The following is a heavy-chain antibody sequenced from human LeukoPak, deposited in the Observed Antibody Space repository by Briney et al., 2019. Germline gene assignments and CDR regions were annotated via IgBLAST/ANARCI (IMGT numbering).Heavy chain of an antibody. D-gene: IGHD1-26*01. V-gene: IGHV3-30*03. CDR1: GFTFSSYG. CDR3: VVGATHDY. CDR2: ISYDGSNK. J-gene: IGHJ4*02. Sequence: GSLRLSCAASGFTFSSYGMHWVRQAPGKGLEWVAVISYDGSNKYYADSVKGRFTISRDNSKNTLYLQMNSLRAEDTAVYYCVVGATHDYWGQGTLVTVSS.